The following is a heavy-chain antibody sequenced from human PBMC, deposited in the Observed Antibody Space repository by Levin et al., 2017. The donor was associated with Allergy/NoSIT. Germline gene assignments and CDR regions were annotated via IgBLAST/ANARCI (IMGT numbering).Heavy chain of an antibody. J-gene: IGHJ6*02. V-gene: IGHV3-21*01. Sequence: LSLTCAASGFTFSSYSMNWVRQAPGKGLEWVSSISSSSSYIYYADSVKGRFTISRDNAKNSLYLQMNSLRAEDTAVYYCARDPGELELPTGDYYYYYGMDVWGQGTTVTVSS. D-gene: IGHD1-7*01. CDR1: GFTFSSYS. CDR3: ARDPGELELPTGDYYYYYGMDV. CDR2: ISSSSSYI.